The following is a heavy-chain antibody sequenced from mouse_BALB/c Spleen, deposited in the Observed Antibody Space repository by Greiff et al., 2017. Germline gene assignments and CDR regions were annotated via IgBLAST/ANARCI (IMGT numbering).Heavy chain of an antibody. CDR3: ARERYGSDWYFDV. CDR1: GFTFSSYG. D-gene: IGHD1-1*01. Sequence: EVQLVESGGGLVQPGGSLKLSCAASGFTFSSYGMSWVRQTPDKRLELVATINSNGGSTYYPDSVKGRFTISRDNAKNTLYLQMSSLKSEDTAMYYCARERYGSDWYFDVWGAGTTVTVSS. J-gene: IGHJ1*01. V-gene: IGHV5-6-3*01. CDR2: INSNGGST.